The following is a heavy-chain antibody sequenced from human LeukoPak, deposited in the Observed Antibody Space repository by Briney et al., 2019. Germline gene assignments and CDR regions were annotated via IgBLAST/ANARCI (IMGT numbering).Heavy chain of an antibody. J-gene: IGHJ6*04. D-gene: IGHD6-13*01. V-gene: IGHV1-18*04. CDR1: GYIFTSYG. CDR2: ISAYNGNT. CDR3: ARDRTVAAAGMLAGMDV. Sequence: GASVKVSCKASGYIFTSYGISWVRQAPGQGLEWMGWISAYNGNTNYAQKLQGRVTMTTDTSTSTAYMELRSLRSDDTAVYYCARDRTVAAAGMLAGMDVWGKGTTVTVSS.